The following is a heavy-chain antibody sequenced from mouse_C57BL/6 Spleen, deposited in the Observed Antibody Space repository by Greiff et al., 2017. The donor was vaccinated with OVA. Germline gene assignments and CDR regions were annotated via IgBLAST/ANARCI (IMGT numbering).Heavy chain of an antibody. CDR2: ISSGSSTI. D-gene: IGHD1-1*01. Sequence: EVKLQESGGGLVKPGGSLKLSCAASGFTFSDYGMHWVRQAPEKGLEWVAYISSGSSTIYYADTVKGRFTISRDNAKNTLFLQMSSLRSEDMAMYYCARDDYYGGFAYWGQGTLVTVSA. V-gene: IGHV5-17*01. CDR3: ARDDYYGGFAY. CDR1: GFTFSDYG. J-gene: IGHJ3*01.